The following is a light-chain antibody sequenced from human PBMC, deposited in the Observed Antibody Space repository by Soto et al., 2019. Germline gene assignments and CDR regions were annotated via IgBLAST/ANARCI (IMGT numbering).Light chain of an antibody. CDR2: GAS. CDR3: QQYGSSPIT. J-gene: IGKJ5*01. Sequence: EIMLTQSPGTLSLSPGERATLSCRASQSVSSSYLTWYQQKPGQAPRLLIYGASSRATGIPDRFSGSGSGIDFTLTISRLEPEDFAVYYCQQYGSSPITFVQGTRLEIK. CDR1: QSVSSSY. V-gene: IGKV3-20*01.